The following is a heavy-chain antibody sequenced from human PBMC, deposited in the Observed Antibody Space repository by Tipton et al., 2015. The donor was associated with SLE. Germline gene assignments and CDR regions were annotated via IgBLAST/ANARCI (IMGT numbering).Heavy chain of an antibody. Sequence: LRLSCTVSGGSINNTSSYWGFIRLPPGKGLEWIGSIYYSGITQYNPSLKSRVTISVDTSKDQFSLRLNSVSAADTAVYYCAKWTRGFDYWGQGTLVTVSS. CDR3: AKWTRGFDY. CDR2: IYYSGIT. D-gene: IGHD2-8*01. J-gene: IGHJ4*02. V-gene: IGHV4-39*07. CDR1: GGSINNTSSY.